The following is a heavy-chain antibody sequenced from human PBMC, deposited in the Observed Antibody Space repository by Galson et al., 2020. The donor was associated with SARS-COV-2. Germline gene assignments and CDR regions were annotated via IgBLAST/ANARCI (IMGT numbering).Heavy chain of an antibody. D-gene: IGHD3-10*01. CDR2: IYYTGTT. J-gene: IGHJ4*02. CDR1: GGSISSRRYY. CDR3: ARHVEIERWNNRYYFDY. Sequence: ASETLSLTCSVSGGSISSRRYYWGWIRQPPGKGLEWIASIYYTGTTYYNPSLKSRVSMSVDASKNQFSVRLSSVTAADTSFYYCARHVEIERWNNRYYFDYWGQGTLVTVSS. V-gene: IGHV4-39*01.